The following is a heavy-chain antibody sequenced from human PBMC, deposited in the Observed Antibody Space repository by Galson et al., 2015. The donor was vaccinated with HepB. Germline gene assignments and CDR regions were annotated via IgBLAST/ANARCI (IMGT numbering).Heavy chain of an antibody. CDR3: AKDLLDGRYKGYFDY. CDR1: GFTFSXYA. Sequence: SLRLSCAASGFTFSXYAMSXVRQAPGKGLXWVSAISGSGGSTYYADSVKGRFTISRDNSKNTLYLQMNSLRAEDTAVYYCAKDLLDGRYKGYFDYWGQGTLVXVSS. CDR2: ISGSGGST. J-gene: IGHJ4*02. V-gene: IGHV3-23*01. D-gene: IGHD3-16*02.